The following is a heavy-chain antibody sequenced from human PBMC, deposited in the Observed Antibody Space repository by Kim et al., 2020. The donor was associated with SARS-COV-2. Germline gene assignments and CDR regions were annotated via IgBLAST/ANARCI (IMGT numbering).Heavy chain of an antibody. D-gene: IGHD3-10*01. Sequence: SQTLSLTCAVYGGSFSGYYWSWIRQPPGKGLEWIGEINHSGSTNYNPSLKSRVTISVDTSKNQFSLKLSSVTAADTAVYYCARGPLYFLGFGESRGYFDYWGQGTLVTVSS. CDR3: ARGPLYFLGFGESRGYFDY. J-gene: IGHJ4*02. CDR1: GGSFSGYY. V-gene: IGHV4-34*01. CDR2: INHSGST.